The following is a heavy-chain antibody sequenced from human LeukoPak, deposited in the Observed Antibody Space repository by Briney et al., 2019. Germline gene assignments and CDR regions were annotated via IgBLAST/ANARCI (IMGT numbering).Heavy chain of an antibody. D-gene: IGHD3-10*01. CDR1: GFTVSSNY. CDR2: ISSSSSYI. J-gene: IGHJ5*02. Sequence: GGSLRLSCAASGFTVSSNYMNWVRQAPGKGLEWVSSISSSSSYIYYADSVEGRFTISRDNAENSLYLQMNSLRAEDTAVYYCESSRHYYGSGLGSWFDPWGQGTLVTVSS. CDR3: ESSRHYYGSGLGSWFDP. V-gene: IGHV3-21*01.